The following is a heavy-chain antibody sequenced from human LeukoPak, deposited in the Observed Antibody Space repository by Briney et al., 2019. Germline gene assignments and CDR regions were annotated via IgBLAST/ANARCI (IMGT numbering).Heavy chain of an antibody. CDR1: GFTFTNYW. CDR3: ARETWGGLDY. J-gene: IGHJ4*02. Sequence: GGSLRLSCAASGFTFTNYWMHWVRQVPGAGLMWLSRINSDGSTTSYAGSVKGRFTISRDNAKNTLYLQLNTLRVEDTAVYYCARETWGGLDYWGQGTLVSVSS. V-gene: IGHV3-74*01. D-gene: IGHD3-16*01. CDR2: INSDGSTT.